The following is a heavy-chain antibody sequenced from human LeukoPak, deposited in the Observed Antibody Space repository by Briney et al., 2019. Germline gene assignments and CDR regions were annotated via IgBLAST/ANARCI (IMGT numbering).Heavy chain of an antibody. J-gene: IGHJ4*02. V-gene: IGHV4-39*01. CDR1: GGSISSCIYY. CDR3: ARLVIADFDY. Sequence: KASETLSLTCTVSGGSISSCIYYWGWLRQPPGKGLEWIGSTYSSGSTYYNSYLKSRVTISVDTSKNQFSLNLSSVTAADTAVYYCARLVIADFDYWGQGTLVTVSS. D-gene: IGHD3-16*02. CDR2: TYSSGST.